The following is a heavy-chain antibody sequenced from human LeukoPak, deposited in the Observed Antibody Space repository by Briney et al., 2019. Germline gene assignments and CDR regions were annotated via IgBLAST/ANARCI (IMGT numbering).Heavy chain of an antibody. Sequence: SETLSLTCAVYGGSFSGYYWSWIRQPPGKGLEWIGEINHSGGTNYNPSLKSRVTISVDTSKNQFSLKLSSVTAADTAVYYCARVPAYSSSWYKYFQHWGQGTLVTVSS. CDR2: INHSGGT. J-gene: IGHJ1*01. CDR1: GGSFSGYY. D-gene: IGHD6-13*01. CDR3: ARVPAYSSSWYKYFQH. V-gene: IGHV4-34*01.